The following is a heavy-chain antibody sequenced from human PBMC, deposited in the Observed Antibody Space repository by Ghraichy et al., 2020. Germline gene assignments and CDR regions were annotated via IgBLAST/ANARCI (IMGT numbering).Heavy chain of an antibody. CDR3: ARGVYVWGSYRDRGYFDY. CDR2: INHSGST. CDR1: GGSFSGYY. V-gene: IGHV4-34*01. J-gene: IGHJ4*02. Sequence: SETLSLTCAVYGGSFSGYYWSWIRQPPGKGLEWIGEINHSGSTNYNPSLKSRVTISVDTSKNQFSLKLSSVTAADTAVYYCARGVYVWGSYRDRGYFDYWGQGTLVTVSS. D-gene: IGHD3-16*02.